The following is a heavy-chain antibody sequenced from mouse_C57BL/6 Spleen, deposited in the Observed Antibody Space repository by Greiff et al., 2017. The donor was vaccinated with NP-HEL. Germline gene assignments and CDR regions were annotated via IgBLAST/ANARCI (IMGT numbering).Heavy chain of an antibody. CDR2: IDPSDSYT. Sequence: QVQLQQPGAELVRPGTSVKLSCKASGYTFTSYWMHWVKQRPGQGLEWIGVIDPSDSYTNYNQKFKGKATLTVDTSSSTAYMQLSSLTSEDSAVYYCAREWITTVVAPYFDYWGQGTTLTVSS. CDR3: AREWITTVVAPYFDY. V-gene: IGHV1-59*01. J-gene: IGHJ2*01. D-gene: IGHD1-1*01. CDR1: GYTFTSYW.